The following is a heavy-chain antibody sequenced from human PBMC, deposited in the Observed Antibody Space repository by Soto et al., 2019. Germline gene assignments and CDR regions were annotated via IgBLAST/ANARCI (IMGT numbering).Heavy chain of an antibody. Sequence: PGGSLRLSCAGSGFTFSTSAMHWVRQSPGKGLEWVALISYDGSNTFYADSVKGRFTVSRDNSDNTLFLQTNSLRAEDTAVYYCAKLVMGGYTYGSSDYWGQGTLVTVSS. D-gene: IGHD5-18*01. CDR3: AKLVMGGYTYGSSDY. CDR2: ISYDGSNT. J-gene: IGHJ4*02. CDR1: GFTFSTSA. V-gene: IGHV3-30-3*02.